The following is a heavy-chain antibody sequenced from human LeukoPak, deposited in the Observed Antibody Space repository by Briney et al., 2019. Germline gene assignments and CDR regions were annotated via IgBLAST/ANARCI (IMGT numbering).Heavy chain of an antibody. J-gene: IGHJ6*03. V-gene: IGHV1-2*02. D-gene: IGHD3-22*01. CDR3: ARAMTFYYYYMDV. CDR2: INPNSGGT. CDR1: GYTFTGYY. Sequence: ASVKVSCKASGYTFTGYYMHWVRQAPGQGLEWMGWINPNSGGTNYAQKFQGRVTMTRDTSISTAYMELSRLRSDDTAVYYCARAMTFYYYYMDVWGKGTTVTVSS.